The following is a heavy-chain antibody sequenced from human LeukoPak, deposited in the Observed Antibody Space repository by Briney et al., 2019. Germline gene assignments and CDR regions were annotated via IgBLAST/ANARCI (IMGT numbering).Heavy chain of an antibody. D-gene: IGHD6-19*01. CDR2: INPNSGGT. CDR1: GYTFTGYY. J-gene: IGHJ4*02. V-gene: IGHV1-2*02. CDR3: ARDWAERAVAYPDY. Sequence: ASVKVSCKASGYTFTGYYMHWVRQAPGQGLEWMGWINPNSGGTNYAQKFQGRVTMTRDTSTSTVYMELSGLRFEDTAVYYCARDWAERAVAYPDYWGQGSLVTVSS.